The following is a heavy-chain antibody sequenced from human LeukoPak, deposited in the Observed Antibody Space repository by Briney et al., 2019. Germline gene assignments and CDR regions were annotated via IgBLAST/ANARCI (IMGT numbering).Heavy chain of an antibody. CDR2: ISHDGSNK. D-gene: IGHD3-9*01. CDR3: AKDRNYDILTGYSYFDY. J-gene: IGHJ4*02. CDR1: GFTFSDYA. Sequence: GGSLRLSCAASGFTFSDYAMQWVRQAPGKGLEWVGIISHDGSNKYYADSVKGRFTISRDNSKNTLYLQMNSLRAEDTAVYYCAKDRNYDILTGYSYFDYWGQGTLVTVSS. V-gene: IGHV3-30*04.